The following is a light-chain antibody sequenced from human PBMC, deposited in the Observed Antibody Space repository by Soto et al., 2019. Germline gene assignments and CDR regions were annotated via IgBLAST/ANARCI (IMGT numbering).Light chain of an antibody. CDR1: QTVRSN. J-gene: IGKJ5*01. CDR2: GAS. CDR3: QQYNNWPIT. Sequence: EFVLTQSPGTLSLSPGERATLSCRASQTVRSNYLAWYQQKPGQPPRLLIYGASTRATGIPDRFSGGGSGTEFTLTISSLQSEDFAVYYCQQYNNWPITFGQGTRLEIK. V-gene: IGKV3-15*01.